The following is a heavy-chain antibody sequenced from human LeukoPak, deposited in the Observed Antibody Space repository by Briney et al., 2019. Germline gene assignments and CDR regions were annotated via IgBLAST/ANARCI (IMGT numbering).Heavy chain of an antibody. J-gene: IGHJ4*02. CDR1: GGSISSYY. CDR2: IYYSRST. D-gene: IGHD2-2*01. Sequence: SETLSLTCTVSGGSISSYYWSWIRQPPRKGLEWIGYIYYSRSTNYNPSLKSRVTISVDTSKNQFSLKLSSVTAADTAVYYCARLEGGTSCYDYWGQGNLVTVSS. CDR3: ARLEGGTSCYDY. V-gene: IGHV4-59*08.